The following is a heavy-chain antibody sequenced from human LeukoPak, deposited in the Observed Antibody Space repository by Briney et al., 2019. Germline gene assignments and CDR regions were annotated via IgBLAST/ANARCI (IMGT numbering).Heavy chain of an antibody. V-gene: IGHV1-2*02. CDR1: GYTFTSYD. J-gene: IGHJ4*02. CDR2: INPNSGGT. Sequence: GASVKVSCKASGYTFTSYDINWVRQATGQGLEWMGWINPNSGGTNYAQKFQGRVTMTRDTSISTAYMELSRLRSDDTAVYYCAAEDDSSGYYYGWGQGTLVTVSS. D-gene: IGHD3-22*01. CDR3: AAEDDSSGYYYG.